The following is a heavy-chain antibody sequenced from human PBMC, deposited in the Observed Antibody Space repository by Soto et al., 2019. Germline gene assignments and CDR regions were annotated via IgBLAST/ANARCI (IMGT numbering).Heavy chain of an antibody. CDR3: ARVAPPGDY. Sequence: QVQLVQSGAEVKKPGASVKVSCKASGYTFTSYGISWVRQAPGQGLEWMGWISAYNGNTNYAQKLQGRVTMTTDTSTSXXXMXLRXLXSDDTAVYYCARVAPPGDYWGQGTLVTVSS. CDR1: GYTFTSYG. CDR2: ISAYNGNT. J-gene: IGHJ4*02. V-gene: IGHV1-18*01.